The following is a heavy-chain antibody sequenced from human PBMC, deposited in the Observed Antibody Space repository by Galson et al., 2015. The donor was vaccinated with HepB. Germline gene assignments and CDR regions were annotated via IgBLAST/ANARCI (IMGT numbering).Heavy chain of an antibody. CDR1: GYTFTSYG. V-gene: IGHV1-18*01. J-gene: IGHJ4*02. Sequence: SVKVSCKASGYTFTSYGISWVRQAPGQGLEWMAWISAYNGNTNYAQKLQGRVTMTTDTSTSTAYMELRSLRSDDTAVYYCARGDYGSGSYPSYFDYWGQGTLVTVSS. CDR3: ARGDYGSGSYPSYFDY. D-gene: IGHD3-10*01. CDR2: ISAYNGNT.